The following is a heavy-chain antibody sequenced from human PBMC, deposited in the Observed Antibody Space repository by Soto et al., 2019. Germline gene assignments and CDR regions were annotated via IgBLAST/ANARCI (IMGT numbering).Heavy chain of an antibody. D-gene: IGHD3-10*01. Sequence: GGSLRLSCAASGFSFSRYAIHWVRQAPGKGLEWVAVISKDGSHKYYLDSVKGRFTISRDNSKNILSLQMNSLRDEGTAVYYCARSRSGAVAESFDFWGAGPMLTVYS. V-gene: IGHV3-30*04. CDR3: ARSRSGAVAESFDF. J-gene: IGHJ4*02. CDR2: ISKDGSHK. CDR1: GFSFSRYA.